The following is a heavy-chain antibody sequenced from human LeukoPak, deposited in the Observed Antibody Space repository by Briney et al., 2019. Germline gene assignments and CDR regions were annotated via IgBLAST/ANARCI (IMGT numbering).Heavy chain of an antibody. Sequence: ASVKVSCKASGFTFTSYGFSWVRQAPGQGLKWMGWISAYNGNTKYAQKFRGRVTMTTDTSSSTAHMELRSLRSNDTAVYYCARLVSYHYYMDVWGKGTTVTVSS. J-gene: IGHJ6*03. CDR1: GFTFTSYG. CDR3: ARLVSYHYYMDV. CDR2: ISAYNGNT. V-gene: IGHV1-18*01.